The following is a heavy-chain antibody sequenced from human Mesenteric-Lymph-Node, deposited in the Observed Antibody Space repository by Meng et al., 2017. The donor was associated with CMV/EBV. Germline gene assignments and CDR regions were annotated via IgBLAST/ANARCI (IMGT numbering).Heavy chain of an antibody. CDR3: AHSRFGYLLFYFDY. J-gene: IGHJ4*02. V-gene: IGHV2-5*02. CDR1: GFPVSSSGVG. D-gene: IGHD2-15*01. CDR2: IYWDDDK. Sequence: GFPVSSSGVGLGWIRQPPGKALEWLALIYWDDDKRYSPSLKSRLTISKDTSKNQVVLTMTNMDPVDTATYYCAHSRFGYLLFYFDYWGQGARVTVSS.